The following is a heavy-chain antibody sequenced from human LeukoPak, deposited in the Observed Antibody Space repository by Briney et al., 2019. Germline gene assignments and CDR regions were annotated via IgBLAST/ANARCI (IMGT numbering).Heavy chain of an antibody. CDR1: GFTFSIYS. Sequence: GGSLRLSCAGSGFTFSIYSMNWVRQAPGKGLEWVSYISGSSRTIYYADSVKGRLTISRDNSKNALYLQMNSLRDEDTAVYYCVGLNYGDPRGADYWGQGTLVTVSS. CDR2: ISGSSRTI. V-gene: IGHV3-48*02. CDR3: VGLNYGDPRGADY. J-gene: IGHJ4*02. D-gene: IGHD4-17*01.